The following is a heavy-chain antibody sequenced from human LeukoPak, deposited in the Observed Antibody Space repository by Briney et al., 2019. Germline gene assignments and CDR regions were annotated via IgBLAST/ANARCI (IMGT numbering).Heavy chain of an antibody. D-gene: IGHD3-9*01. V-gene: IGHV1-18*04. Sequence: GASVKVSCKASGYTFTSYGISWVRQAPGQGLEWMGWISAYNGNTNYAQKLQGRVTMTTDTSTSTAYMELRSLRSDDTAVYYCARSDYDILTGYFDYWGQGILVTVSS. CDR3: ARSDYDILTGYFDY. CDR2: ISAYNGNT. CDR1: GYTFTSYG. J-gene: IGHJ4*02.